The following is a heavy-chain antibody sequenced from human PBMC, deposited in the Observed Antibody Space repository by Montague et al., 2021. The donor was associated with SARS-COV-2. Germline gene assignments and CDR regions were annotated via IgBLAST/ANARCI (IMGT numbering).Heavy chain of an antibody. J-gene: IGHJ4*02. D-gene: IGHD6-19*01. CDR3: AVQPRDSSAWHPFDH. Sequence: SLRLSCAASGFTFSTYAIHWVRQAPGKGLEWVAIMSHDGNYEHYADSVKGRFTISRDSSKNTLHLQMNGLTAEDTAVYYCAVQPRDSSAWHPFDHWGQGTLVTVSS. V-gene: IGHV3-33*01. CDR1: GFTFSTYA. CDR2: MSHDGNYE.